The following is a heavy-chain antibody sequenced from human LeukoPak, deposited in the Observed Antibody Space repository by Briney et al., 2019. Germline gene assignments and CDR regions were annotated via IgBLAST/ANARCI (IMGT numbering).Heavy chain of an antibody. CDR1: GYTFTSYG. CDR3: ARDAYYGSGSSLDV. Sequence: ASVKVSCKASGYTFTSYGISWVRQAPGQGLEWMGWISAYNANTNYAQNLQGRVTMTTDTSTTTAYMELRSLRSDDTAVYYCARDAYYGSGSSLDVWGQGTTVTVSS. J-gene: IGHJ6*02. CDR2: ISAYNANT. D-gene: IGHD3-10*01. V-gene: IGHV1-18*01.